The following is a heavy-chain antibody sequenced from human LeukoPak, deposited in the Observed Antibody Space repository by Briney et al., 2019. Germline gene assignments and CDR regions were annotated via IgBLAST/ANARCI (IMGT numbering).Heavy chain of an antibody. Sequence: SETLSLTCAVSGYSISSGRYWGSTRQPPGKRLEWIGSVYHSGTTYYNPSLKSRLTISVDTSNNQFSLNLRSVTAADTAVYYCAGEVGGSWFDPWGLGTLVTVSS. CDR2: VYHSGTT. V-gene: IGHV4-38-2*02. J-gene: IGHJ5*02. CDR3: AGEVGGSWFDP. CDR1: GYSISSGRY. D-gene: IGHD1-26*01.